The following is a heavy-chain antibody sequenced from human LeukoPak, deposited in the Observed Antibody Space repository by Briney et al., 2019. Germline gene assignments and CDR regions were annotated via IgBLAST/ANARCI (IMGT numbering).Heavy chain of an antibody. Sequence: GGSLRLSCAASGFTSANYAMNWVRQAPGKGLEWVAGISDSGGRTNYADSVKGRLTISRDNPKNTLYLQMNSLRAEDTAVYFCAKRGVVIRVILVGFHKEAYYFDSWGQGALVTVSS. D-gene: IGHD3-22*01. CDR1: GFTSANYA. V-gene: IGHV3-23*01. J-gene: IGHJ4*02. CDR3: AKRGVVIRVILVGFHKEAYYFDS. CDR2: ISDSGGRT.